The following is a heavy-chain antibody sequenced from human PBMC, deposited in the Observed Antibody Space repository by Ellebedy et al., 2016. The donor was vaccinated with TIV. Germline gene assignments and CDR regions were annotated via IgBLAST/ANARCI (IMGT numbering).Heavy chain of an antibody. Sequence: GESLKISCTASGFTFSSYAMGWVRQAPGRGLEWVSPISGTGDSTYYADSVKGRFTISRDNSKNTVDLQMNSLRADDTAVYYCASELVGTTDFDYWGQGTLVTVSS. D-gene: IGHD1-26*01. CDR3: ASELVGTTDFDY. J-gene: IGHJ4*02. CDR2: ISGTGDST. V-gene: IGHV3-23*01. CDR1: GFTFSSYA.